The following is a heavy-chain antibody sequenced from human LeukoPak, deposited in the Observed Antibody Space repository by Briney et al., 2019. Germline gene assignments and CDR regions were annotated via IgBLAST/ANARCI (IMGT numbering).Heavy chain of an antibody. J-gene: IGHJ4*02. CDR1: GFTFDDYA. CDR2: ISWNSGSI. CDR3: ARDLAAAGTDFDY. V-gene: IGHV3-9*01. D-gene: IGHD6-13*01. Sequence: PGGSLRLSCAASGFTFDDYAMHWVRQAPGKGLEWVSGISWNSGSIGYADSVKGRFTISRDNAKNSLYLQMNSLRAEDTALYYCARDLAAAGTDFDYWGQGTLVTVSS.